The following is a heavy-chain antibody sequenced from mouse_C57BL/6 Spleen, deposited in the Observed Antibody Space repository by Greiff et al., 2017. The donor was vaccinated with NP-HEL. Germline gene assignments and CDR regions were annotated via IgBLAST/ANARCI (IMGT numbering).Heavy chain of an antibody. CDR2: ISSGSSTI. J-gene: IGHJ4*01. CDR1: GFTFSDYG. V-gene: IGHV5-17*01. CDR3: ARGYDYDFYAMDY. Sequence: EVQVVESGGGLVKPGGSLKLSCAASGFTFSDYGMHWVRQAPEKGLEWVAYISSGSSTIYYADTVKGRFTISRDNAKNTLFLQMTSLRSEDTAMYYCARGYDYDFYAMDYWGQGTSVTVSS. D-gene: IGHD2-4*01.